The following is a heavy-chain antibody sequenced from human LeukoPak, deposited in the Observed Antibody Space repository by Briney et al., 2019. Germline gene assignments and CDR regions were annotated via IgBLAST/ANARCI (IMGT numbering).Heavy chain of an antibody. D-gene: IGHD3-10*01. V-gene: IGHV4-34*01. CDR1: GGSFSGYY. CDR2: INQSGST. J-gene: IGHJ4*02. CDR3: AREINYYGSGSPKFFDY. Sequence: SETLSLTCAVYGGSFSGYYWSWIRQPPGKGLEWIGEINQSGSTNYNPSLKSRVTISVDTSKNQFSLKLSSVTAADTAVYYCAREINYYGSGSPKFFDYWGQGTLVTVTS.